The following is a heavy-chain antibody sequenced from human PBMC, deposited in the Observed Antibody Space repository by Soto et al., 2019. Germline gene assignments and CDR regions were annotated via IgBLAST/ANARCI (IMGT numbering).Heavy chain of an antibody. V-gene: IGHV3-30*18. CDR1: SFTFSGYG. CDR2: ISNAGTNT. J-gene: IGHJ4*02. CDR3: AKDRVSENTSGWAQGH. Sequence: QVQLVDSGGGVVQPGRSLRLSCAASSFTFSGYGMHWVRQAPGKGLEWVAVISNAGTNTYYVDSVKGRLTISRDNSKNTLDLQMNSLRAEDTAVYYCAKDRVSENTSGWAQGHWGQGTLVTVSS. D-gene: IGHD6-19*01.